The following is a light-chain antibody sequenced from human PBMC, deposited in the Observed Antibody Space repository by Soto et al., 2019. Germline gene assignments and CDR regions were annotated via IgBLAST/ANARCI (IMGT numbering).Light chain of an antibody. CDR3: QQRSNCL. CDR1: QSVSSY. CDR2: DAS. J-gene: IGKJ4*01. V-gene: IGKV3-11*01. Sequence: EIVLTQSPATLSLSPGERATLSCMASQSVSSYLAWYQQKPGQAPRLLIYDASNRATGIPARFSGSGSGTDFTLPISSLEPEDFAVYYCQQRSNCLFGGGTKVEIK.